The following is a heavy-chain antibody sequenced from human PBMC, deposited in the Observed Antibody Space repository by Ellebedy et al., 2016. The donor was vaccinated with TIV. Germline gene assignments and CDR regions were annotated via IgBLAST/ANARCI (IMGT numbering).Heavy chain of an antibody. D-gene: IGHD3-22*01. CDR3: ARMGYYYDSSGYPHWYFDL. J-gene: IGHJ2*01. V-gene: IGHV2-70*04. CDR1: GFSLSTSGMR. CDR2: IDWDDDK. Sequence: SGPTLVXPTQTLTRTCTFSGFSLSTSGMRVSWIRQPPGKALEWLARIDWDDDKFYSTSLKTRLTISKDTSKNQVVLTMTNMDPVDTATYYCARMGYYYDSSGYPHWYFDLWGRGTLVTVSS.